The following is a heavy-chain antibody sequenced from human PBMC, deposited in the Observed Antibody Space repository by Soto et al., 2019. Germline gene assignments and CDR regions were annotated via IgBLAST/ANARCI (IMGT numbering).Heavy chain of an antibody. Sequence: QVQLQESGPGLVKPSETLSLTCTVSGGSISSYYWSWIRQPPGKGLEWNGYIYYSGSTNYNPSLKSRVTISVDTSKNQFSLKLSSVTAADTAVYYCARVGIAAAGRGYFDYWGQGTLVTVSS. D-gene: IGHD6-13*01. J-gene: IGHJ4*02. CDR2: IYYSGST. V-gene: IGHV4-59*01. CDR1: GGSISSYY. CDR3: ARVGIAAAGRGYFDY.